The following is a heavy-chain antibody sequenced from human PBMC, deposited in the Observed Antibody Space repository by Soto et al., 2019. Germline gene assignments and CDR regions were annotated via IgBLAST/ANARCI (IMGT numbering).Heavy chain of an antibody. D-gene: IGHD2-15*01. CDR2: IYSDGHT. Sequence: GGSLRLSCAGSGFTVSISYMAWVRQVPGKGLEWVSIIYSDGHTYYAESVKGRFTISRDDSENTLYLQMSSLRAEDTAVYYCARPYRDCSGGSCYSVVGMDVWGQGTTVTVSS. CDR1: GFTVSISY. CDR3: ARPYRDCSGGSCYSVVGMDV. J-gene: IGHJ6*02. V-gene: IGHV3-66*04.